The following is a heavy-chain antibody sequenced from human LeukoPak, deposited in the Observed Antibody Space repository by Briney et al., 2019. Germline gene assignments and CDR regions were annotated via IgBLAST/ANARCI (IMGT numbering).Heavy chain of an antibody. Sequence: SETLSLTCTVSGGSISSYYWSWIRQPAGKGLEWIGRIYTSGSTDYNPSLKSRVTMSVDTSKNQFSLKLSSVTAADTAVYYCARGGPPGYYYDYYMDVWGKGTTVTISS. CDR3: ARGGPPGYYYDYYMDV. J-gene: IGHJ6*03. CDR2: IYTSGST. CDR1: GGSISSYY. V-gene: IGHV4-4*07.